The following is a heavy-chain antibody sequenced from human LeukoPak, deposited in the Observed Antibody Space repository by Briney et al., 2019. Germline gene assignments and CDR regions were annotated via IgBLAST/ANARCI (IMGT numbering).Heavy chain of an antibody. J-gene: IGHJ4*02. D-gene: IGHD3-10*01. V-gene: IGHV4-34*01. Sequence: SETLSLTCAAYGGSFSGYYWSWIRQPPGKGLEWIGEINHSGSTNYNPSLKSRVTISVDTSKNQFSLKLSSVTAADTAVYYCARGWFGGSPGYWGQGTLVTVSS. CDR3: ARGWFGGSPGY. CDR2: INHSGST. CDR1: GGSFSGYY.